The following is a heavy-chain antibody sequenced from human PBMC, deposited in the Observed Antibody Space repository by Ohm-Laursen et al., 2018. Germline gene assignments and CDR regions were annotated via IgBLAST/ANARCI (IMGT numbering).Heavy chain of an antibody. CDR3: ARDKRASSGTNPLWY. V-gene: IGHV1-18*01. CDR1: GYTFDSFG. Sequence: GASVKVSCKASGYTFDSFGITWVRQAPGQGLEWMGWISPYSGQTKYALKLQGRVTMTTDTSTSTAYMELRSLRSDDTAVYYCARDKRASSGTNPLWYWGQGTLVTVSS. J-gene: IGHJ4*02. CDR2: ISPYSGQT. D-gene: IGHD6-19*01.